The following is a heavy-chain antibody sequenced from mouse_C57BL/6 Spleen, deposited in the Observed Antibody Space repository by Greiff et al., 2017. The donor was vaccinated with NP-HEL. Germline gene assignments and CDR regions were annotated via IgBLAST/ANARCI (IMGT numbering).Heavy chain of an antibody. V-gene: IGHV5-17*01. J-gene: IGHJ4*01. D-gene: IGHD1-1*01. CDR1: GFTFSDYG. CDR2: ISSGSSTI. Sequence: EVQLQQSGGGLVKPGGSLKLSCAASGFTFSDYGMHWVRQAPEKGLEWVAYISSGSSTIYYADTVKGRFTISRDNAKNTLFLQMTSLRSEDTAMYYCARPRTRTTVVATRAMDYWGQGTSVTVSS. CDR3: ARPRTRTTVVATRAMDY.